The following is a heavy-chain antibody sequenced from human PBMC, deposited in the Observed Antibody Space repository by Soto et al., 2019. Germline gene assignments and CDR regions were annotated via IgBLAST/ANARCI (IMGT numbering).Heavy chain of an antibody. V-gene: IGHV3-23*01. CDR1: GFTFSTFA. CDR2: ISASGTHT. Sequence: EVQLLESGGGFVQPGGSLRLSCAASGFTFSTFAMTWVRQAPGKGLEWVSSISASGTHTYNEDSGRGRFTISRDDSINTLYLQLNSLRGGDTAVYYCAKGLRPWNHMDAWGRGTTVTVSS. CDR3: AKGLRPWNHMDA. J-gene: IGHJ6*03. D-gene: IGHD1-1*01.